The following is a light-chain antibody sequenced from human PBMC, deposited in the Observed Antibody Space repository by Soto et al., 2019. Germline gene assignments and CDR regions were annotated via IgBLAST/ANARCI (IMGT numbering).Light chain of an antibody. J-gene: IGKJ1*01. V-gene: IGKV3-20*01. Sequence: EIGLTQSPGTLSLSPGERATLSCRASESVRGSNLVWYQQKPGQVPRLLIYGVSNRATGTPDRFSGSGSGTDFSLTISRLEPEYLSVYYCQHHGSSLWTFGQGTKVDIK. CDR3: QHHGSSLWT. CDR1: ESVRGSN. CDR2: GVS.